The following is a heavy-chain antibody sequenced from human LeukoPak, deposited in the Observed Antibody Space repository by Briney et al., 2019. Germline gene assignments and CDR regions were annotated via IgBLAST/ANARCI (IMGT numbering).Heavy chain of an antibody. Sequence: SETLSLTCTVSGGSISSSSYYWGWIRQPPGKGLEWIGSIYYSGSTYYNPSLKSRVTISVDTSKNQFSLKLSSVTATDTAVYYCARLRAVAGKDWSYYYGMDVWGQGTTVTVSS. CDR3: ARLRAVAGKDWSYYYGMDV. V-gene: IGHV4-39*01. CDR2: IYYSGST. CDR1: GGSISSSSYY. D-gene: IGHD6-19*01. J-gene: IGHJ6*02.